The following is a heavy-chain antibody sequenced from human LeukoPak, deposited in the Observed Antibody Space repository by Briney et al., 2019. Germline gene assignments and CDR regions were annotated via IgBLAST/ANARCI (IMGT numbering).Heavy chain of an antibody. D-gene: IGHD3-3*01. CDR2: IYYSGST. CDR1: GGSISSGDYY. V-gene: IGHV4-30-4*08. Sequence: PSQTLSLTCTVSGGSISSGDYYWSWIRQPPGKGLEWIGYIYYSGSTYYHPSLKSRVTISVDTSENQFSLKLSSVPAADTAVYYCARVFGRSGQRYYYYMDVWGKGTTVTVSS. J-gene: IGHJ6*03. CDR3: ARVFGRSGQRYYYYMDV.